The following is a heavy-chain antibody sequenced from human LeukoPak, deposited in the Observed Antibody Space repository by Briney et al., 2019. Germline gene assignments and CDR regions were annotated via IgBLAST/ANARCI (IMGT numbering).Heavy chain of an antibody. J-gene: IGHJ4*02. CDR2: MYTSGST. CDR1: GGSISSYY. D-gene: IGHD2-2*02. Sequence: PSETLSLTCTVSGGSISSYYWSWIRQPAGKGLEWIGRMYTSGSTNYNPSLKSRVTMSVDTSKNQLSLKLSSVTAADTAVYYCARDDPATAIPGEVWGQGTLVTVSS. V-gene: IGHV4-4*07. CDR3: ARDDPATAIPGEV.